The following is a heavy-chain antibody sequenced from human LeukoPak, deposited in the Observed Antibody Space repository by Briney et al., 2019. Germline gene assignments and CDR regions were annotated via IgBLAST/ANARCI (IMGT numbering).Heavy chain of an antibody. J-gene: IGHJ3*01. V-gene: IGHV3-30*02. Sequence: GGSLRLSCAASGFTFSTYGMHWVRQAPGKGLEWVAFIRYDGTHKYYSDSVRGRFTISRDNPKNTLYLQMNSLKSEDTAVYYCANEAFMSETDAFDFWGQGTLVTVSS. CDR2: IRYDGTHK. CDR3: ANEAFMSETDAFDF. D-gene: IGHD3-16*01. CDR1: GFTFSTYG.